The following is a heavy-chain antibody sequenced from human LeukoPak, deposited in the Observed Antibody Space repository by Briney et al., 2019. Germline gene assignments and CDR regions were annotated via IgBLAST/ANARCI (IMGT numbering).Heavy chain of an antibody. CDR1: GGSISSYY. CDR3: ARHRARFDP. J-gene: IGHJ5*02. V-gene: IGHV4-4*09. CDR2: IYTSGST. Sequence: PSETLSLTCTVSGGSISSYYWSWIRQPPGKGLEWIGYIYTSGSTNYNPSLKSRVTISVETSKNQFSLKLSSVTAADTAVYYCARHRARFDPWGQGTLVTVSS.